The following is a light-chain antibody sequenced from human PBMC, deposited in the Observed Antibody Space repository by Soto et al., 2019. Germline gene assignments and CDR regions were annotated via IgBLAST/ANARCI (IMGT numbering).Light chain of an antibody. CDR3: NSYAGSNHYV. J-gene: IGLJ1*01. Sequence: QSALTQPPSASGSPGQSVTISCTESSSDVGGYNYVSWYQQHPGKAPKLIIYEVTKRPSGVPDRFSGSKSGNTASLTVSGLQADDEADYYCNSYAGSNHYVFGTGTKLTVL. V-gene: IGLV2-8*01. CDR1: SSDVGGYNY. CDR2: EVT.